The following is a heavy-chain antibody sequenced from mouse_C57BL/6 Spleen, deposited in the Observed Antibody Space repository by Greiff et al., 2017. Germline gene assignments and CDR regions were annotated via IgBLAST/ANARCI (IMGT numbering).Heavy chain of an antibody. CDR3: ARPSRYGSSPSWFAY. Sequence: QVQLQQPGAELVKPGASVKMSCKASGYTFTSYWITWVKQRPGQGLEWIGDIYPGSGSTNYNEKVKSKATLTVDTSSSTAYMQLSSLTSEDSAVYDWARPSRYGSSPSWFAYWGQGTLVTVSA. V-gene: IGHV1-55*01. CDR1: GYTFTSYW. J-gene: IGHJ3*01. D-gene: IGHD1-1*01. CDR2: IYPGSGST.